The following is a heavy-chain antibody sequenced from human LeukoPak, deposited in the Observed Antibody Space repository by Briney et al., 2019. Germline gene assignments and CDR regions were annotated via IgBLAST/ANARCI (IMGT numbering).Heavy chain of an antibody. V-gene: IGHV3-7*03. CDR1: GFTVSNNY. D-gene: IGHD3-16*01. Sequence: GGSLRLSCAVSGFTVSNNYTSWVRQAPGKGLEWVASINHNGNVNYYVDSVKGRFTISRDNAKNSLYLQMSNLRAEDTAVYFCARGGGLDVWGQGATVTVSS. J-gene: IGHJ6*02. CDR3: ARGGGLDV. CDR2: INHNGNVN.